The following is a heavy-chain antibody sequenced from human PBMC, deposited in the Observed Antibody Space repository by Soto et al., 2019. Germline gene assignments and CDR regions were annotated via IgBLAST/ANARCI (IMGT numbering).Heavy chain of an antibody. CDR3: AREYYDSSGYSPTYYYYGVDV. J-gene: IGHJ6*02. CDR1: GGTFSSYA. V-gene: IGHV1-69*06. CDR2: IIPIFGTA. Sequence: SVKVSCKASGGTFSSYAITWVRQAPGQGLEWMGGIIPIFGTANNAQKFQGRVTITADKSTTTAYMELSSLRSEDTAVYYCAREYYDSSGYSPTYYYYGVDVWGQGTTVTVSS. D-gene: IGHD3-22*01.